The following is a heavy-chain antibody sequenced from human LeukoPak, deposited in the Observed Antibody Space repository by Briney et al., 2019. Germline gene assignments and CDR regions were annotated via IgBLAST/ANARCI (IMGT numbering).Heavy chain of an antibody. Sequence: ASVKVSCKASGYIFTSYDINWVRQATGQGLEWMGWMNPNSGNTGFAQKFQGGVTITRNTSVSTAYMELSSLRSEDTAVYYCARVGGNSGGHWFDPWGQGTLVTVSS. J-gene: IGHJ5*02. CDR1: GYIFTSYD. CDR2: MNPNSGNT. V-gene: IGHV1-8*03. D-gene: IGHD4-23*01. CDR3: ARVGGNSGGHWFDP.